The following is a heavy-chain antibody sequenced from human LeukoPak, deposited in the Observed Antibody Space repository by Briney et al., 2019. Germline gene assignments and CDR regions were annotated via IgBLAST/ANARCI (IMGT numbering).Heavy chain of an antibody. Sequence: ASVKVSCKASGYTFTSYGISWVRQAPGQGLEWMGWISAYNGNTNYAQKLQGRVTMTTDTSTSTAYMELRSLRSDDTAVYYCARVQTYDYVWGSYRPYYFDYWGQGTLVTVSS. CDR1: GYTFTSYG. J-gene: IGHJ4*02. V-gene: IGHV1-18*01. D-gene: IGHD3-16*02. CDR3: ARVQTYDYVWGSYRPYYFDY. CDR2: ISAYNGNT.